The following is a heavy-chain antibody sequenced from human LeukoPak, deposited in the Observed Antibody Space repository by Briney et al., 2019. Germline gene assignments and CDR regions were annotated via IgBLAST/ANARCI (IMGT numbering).Heavy chain of an antibody. CDR1: GYSFTSYG. J-gene: IGHJ6*03. V-gene: IGHV1-18*01. CDR3: ARERYSGYDGGNYFYYMDV. D-gene: IGHD5-12*01. CDR2: INTYNGNT. Sequence: ASVKVSCKASGYSFTSYGINWVRQAPGQGLEWMGGINTYNGNTDYAQKLQGRVTMTTDTSTSTAYMKLRSPRSDDTAVYYCARERYSGYDGGNYFYYMDVWGKGTTVTVSS.